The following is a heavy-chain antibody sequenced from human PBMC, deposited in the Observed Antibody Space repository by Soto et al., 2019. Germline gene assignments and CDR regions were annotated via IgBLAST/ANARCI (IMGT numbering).Heavy chain of an antibody. CDR3: AKDEYYYGSGSYFYFDY. D-gene: IGHD3-10*01. CDR1: GFPFSSYA. V-gene: IGHV3-23*01. CDR2: ISGSGGST. Sequence: PGGSLRLSCAASGFPFSSYAMSWVRQAPGKGLEWVSAISGSGGSTYYADSVKGRFTISRDNSKNTLYLQMNSLRAEDTAVYYCAKDEYYYGSGSYFYFDYWGQGTLVTVSS. J-gene: IGHJ4*02.